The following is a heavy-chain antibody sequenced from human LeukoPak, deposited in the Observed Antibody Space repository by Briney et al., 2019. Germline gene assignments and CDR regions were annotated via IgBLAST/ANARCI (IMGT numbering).Heavy chain of an antibody. CDR2: IRYDGSNK. Sequence: GGSLRLSCAASGFTFSSYGMHWVRQAPGKGLEWVAFIRYDGSNKYYADSVKGRFTISRDNSKNTLYLQMNSLRAEDTAVYYCAKWASSYYYDSSGYYNVDYWGQGTLVTVSS. D-gene: IGHD3-22*01. J-gene: IGHJ4*02. CDR1: GFTFSSYG. CDR3: AKWASSYYYDSSGYYNVDY. V-gene: IGHV3-30*02.